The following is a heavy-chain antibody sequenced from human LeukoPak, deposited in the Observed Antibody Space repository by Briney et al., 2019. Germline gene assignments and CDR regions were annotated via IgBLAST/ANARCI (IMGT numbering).Heavy chain of an antibody. CDR2: IYYSGNT. V-gene: IGHV4-59*07. CDR1: GGSISTYY. CDR3: ARVGSGSFDY. Sequence: SDTLSFTCTVSGGSISTYYWSWIRQPPGKGLEWIGYIYYSGNTNCNPSLKSRVTISIDTSKNQFSLKLTSVTAADTAVYYCARVGSGSFDYWGQGTLVTVSS. D-gene: IGHD3-10*01. J-gene: IGHJ4*02.